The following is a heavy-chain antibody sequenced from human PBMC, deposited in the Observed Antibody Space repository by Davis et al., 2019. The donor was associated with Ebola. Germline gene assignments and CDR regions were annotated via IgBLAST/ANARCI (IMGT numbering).Heavy chain of an antibody. J-gene: IGHJ5*02. CDR1: GGSISSGGYS. CDR2: IYYSGST. Sequence: SETLSLTCTVSGGSISSGGYSWSWIRQPPGKGLEWIGYIYYSGSTYYNPSLKSRVTISVDTSKNQFSLKLSSVTAADTAVYYCARESNYVRFDPWGQGTLVTVSS. CDR3: ARESNYVRFDP. V-gene: IGHV4-30-4*07. D-gene: IGHD4-11*01.